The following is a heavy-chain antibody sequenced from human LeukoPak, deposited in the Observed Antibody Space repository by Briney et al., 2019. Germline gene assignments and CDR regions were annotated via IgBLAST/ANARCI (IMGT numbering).Heavy chain of an antibody. J-gene: IGHJ4*02. CDR1: GFTFSTYA. V-gene: IGHV3-30-3*01. CDR3: ARDQGYCTTTSCYSIGGYFDY. Sequence: GGSRRLSCAASGFTFSTYAMHWVGQPPGKGLEWLAVISYDGSNRYADSVKGRFTISRDSSRHTVYLQMNSLRHEDTAVYYCARDQGYCTTTSCYSIGGYFDYWGQGTLVTVSS. CDR2: ISYDGSNR. D-gene: IGHD2-2*01.